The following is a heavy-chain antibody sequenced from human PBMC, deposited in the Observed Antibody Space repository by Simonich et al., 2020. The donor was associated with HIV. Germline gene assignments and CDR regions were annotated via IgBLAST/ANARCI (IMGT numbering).Heavy chain of an antibody. Sequence: QVQLQQWGAGLLKPSETLSLTCAVYGGSFSDCYWAWGRQPPGKGLEWIGEINHSGSTNYNPSLKSRVTISVDTSKNQFSLKVSSVTAADTAVYYCARTGSAYNSGWYYSDYWGQGTLVTVSS. J-gene: IGHJ4*02. CDR2: INHSGST. V-gene: IGHV4-34*01. CDR3: ARTGSAYNSGWYYSDY. D-gene: IGHD6-19*01. CDR1: GGSFSDCY.